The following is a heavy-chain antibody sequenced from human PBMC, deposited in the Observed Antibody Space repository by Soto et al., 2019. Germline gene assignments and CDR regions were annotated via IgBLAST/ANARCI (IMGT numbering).Heavy chain of an antibody. J-gene: IGHJ5*02. CDR1: GYTFTGYY. V-gene: IGHV1-2*02. CDR2: INPNSGGT. CDR3: ARAVSGSSSSGDWFDP. Sequence: ASVKVSCKASGYTFTGYYMHWVRQAPGQGLEWMGWINPNSGGTNYAQKFQGRVTMTRDTSISTAYMELSRLRSDDTAVYYCARAVSGSSSSGDWFDPWGQGTLVTVSS. D-gene: IGHD6-6*01.